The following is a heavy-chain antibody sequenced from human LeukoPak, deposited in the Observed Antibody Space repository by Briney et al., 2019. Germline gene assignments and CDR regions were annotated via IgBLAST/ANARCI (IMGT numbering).Heavy chain of an antibody. V-gene: IGHV4-34*01. D-gene: IGHD3-22*01. CDR1: GGSFSGYY. J-gene: IGHJ3*02. Sequence: SETLSLTCAVYGGSFSGYYWSWICQPPGKGLEWIGEINHSGSTNYNPPLKSRVTISVDTSKNQFSLKLSSVTAADTAVYYCARLPLHSYDSSAHLGLRAFDIWGQGTMVTVSS. CDR3: ARLPLHSYDSSAHLGLRAFDI. CDR2: INHSGST.